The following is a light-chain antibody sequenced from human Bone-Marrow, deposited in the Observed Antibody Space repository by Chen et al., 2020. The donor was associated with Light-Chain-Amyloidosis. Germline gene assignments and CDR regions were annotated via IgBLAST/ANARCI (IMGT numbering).Light chain of an antibody. CDR1: KIGSTS. Sequence: SYVLTQPSSGSVAPGQTATIACGGNKIGSTSVHWYQQTPGQAPLLVVYDDSDRPSGIPERLSGSNSGNTATLTISRVEAVDDADYYCQVWDRSSDRPVFGGGTKLTVL. CDR2: DDS. CDR3: QVWDRSSDRPV. J-gene: IGLJ3*02. V-gene: IGLV3-21*02.